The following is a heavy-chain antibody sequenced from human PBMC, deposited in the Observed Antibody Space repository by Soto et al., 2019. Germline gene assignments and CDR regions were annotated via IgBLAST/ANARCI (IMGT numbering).Heavy chain of an antibody. CDR2: IYSGGST. CDR3: ARKPGYSYGYDY. J-gene: IGHJ4*02. V-gene: IGHV3-53*01. D-gene: IGHD5-18*01. Sequence: VRQAPGKGLEWVSVIYSGGSTYYADSVKGRFTISRDNSKNTLYLQMNSLRAEDTAVYYCARKPGYSYGYDYWGQGTLVTVSS.